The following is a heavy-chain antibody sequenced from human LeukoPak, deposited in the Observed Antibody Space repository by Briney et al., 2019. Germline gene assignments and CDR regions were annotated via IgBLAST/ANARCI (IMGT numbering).Heavy chain of an antibody. CDR3: ARTVDTAMVLDY. CDR2: IYYSGTT. D-gene: IGHD5-18*01. J-gene: IGHJ4*02. Sequence: PSETLSLTCTVSGGSISSYYWSWIRQPPGKGLEWIGYIYYSGTTNYNPSLKSRVTISVDTSKNQFSLKLSSVTAADTAVYYCARTVDTAMVLDYWGQGTLVTVSS. CDR1: GGSISSYY. V-gene: IGHV4-59*12.